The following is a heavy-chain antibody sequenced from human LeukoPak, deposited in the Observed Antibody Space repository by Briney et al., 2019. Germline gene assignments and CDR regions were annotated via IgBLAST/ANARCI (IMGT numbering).Heavy chain of an antibody. CDR3: AIHEDGSRYFQH. CDR1: GGSFSGYY. V-gene: IGHV4-34*01. CDR2: INHSGST. Sequence: SETLSLTCAVYGGSFSGYYWSWIRQPPGKGLEWIGEINHSGSTNYNPSLKSRVTISVDTSKSQFSLKLSSVTAADTAVYYCAIHEDGSRYFQHWGQGTLVTVSS. J-gene: IGHJ1*01. D-gene: IGHD1-26*01.